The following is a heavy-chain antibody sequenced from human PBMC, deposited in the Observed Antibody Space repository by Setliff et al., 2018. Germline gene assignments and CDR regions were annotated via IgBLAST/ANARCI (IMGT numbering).Heavy chain of an antibody. V-gene: IGHV4-61*02. J-gene: IGHJ3*02. CDR1: GGSISSGSYY. Sequence: SETLSLTCTVSGGSISSGSYYWSWIRQPAGKGLEWIGRIYTSGSTYYNPPLKSRVTISVDTSKNQFSLKLSSVTAADTAVYYCARDPLGEIAVAGHDAFDIWGQGTMVTVSS. CDR3: ARDPLGEIAVAGHDAFDI. CDR2: IYTSGST. D-gene: IGHD6-19*01.